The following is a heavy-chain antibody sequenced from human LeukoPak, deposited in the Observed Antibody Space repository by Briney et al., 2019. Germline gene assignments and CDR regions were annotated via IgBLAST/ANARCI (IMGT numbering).Heavy chain of an antibody. CDR2: IYTSGST. CDR3: ARDTPLGPVAGDYYYYYYMDV. J-gene: IGHJ6*03. V-gene: IGHV4-4*07. D-gene: IGHD6-19*01. CDR1: GGSISSYY. Sequence: PSETLSLTCTVSGGSISSYYWSWIRQPAGKGLEWIGRIYTSGSTNYNPSLKSRVTMSVDTSKNQFSLKLSSVTAADTAVYYCARDTPLGPVAGDYYYYYYMDVWGKGTTVTISS.